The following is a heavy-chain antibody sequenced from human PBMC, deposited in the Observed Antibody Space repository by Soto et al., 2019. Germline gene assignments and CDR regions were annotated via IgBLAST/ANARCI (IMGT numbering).Heavy chain of an antibody. J-gene: IGHJ4*02. CDR3: ARSIAAAGSLTY. CDR2: INPNSGGT. D-gene: IGHD6-13*01. Sequence: DSVKVSCKASGYTFTGYYMHWVRQAPGQGLEWMGWINPNSGGTNYAQKFQGRVTMTRDTSISTAYMELSRLRSDDTAVYYCARSIAAAGSLTYWGQGTLVTVSS. CDR1: GYTFTGYY. V-gene: IGHV1-2*02.